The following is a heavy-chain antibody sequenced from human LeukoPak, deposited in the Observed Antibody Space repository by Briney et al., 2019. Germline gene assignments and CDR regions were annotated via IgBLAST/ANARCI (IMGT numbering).Heavy chain of an antibody. J-gene: IGHJ4*02. D-gene: IGHD1-26*01. CDR2: ISSSSTYI. CDR1: GLTFSSYS. CDR3: AKGGKWDVTPFDY. Sequence: PGGALRLSCVASGLTFSSYSMNWVRQAPGKGLEWVSSISSSSTYIYYTDSMKGRFTISRDNAKNSLYLQMNSLRAEDTAVYYCAKGGKWDVTPFDYWGQGTLVTVSS. V-gene: IGHV3-21*01.